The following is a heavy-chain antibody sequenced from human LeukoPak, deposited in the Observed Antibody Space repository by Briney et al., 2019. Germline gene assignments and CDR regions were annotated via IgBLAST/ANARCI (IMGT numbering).Heavy chain of an antibody. Sequence: GGSLRLSCAASGFTFSSYGMHWVRQAPGKGLEWVAVIWYDGSNKYYADSVKGRFTISRDNSKNTLYLQMNSLRAEDTAVYYCARDLSYGDYESNWFDPWGQGTLVTVSS. CDR2: IWYDGSNK. V-gene: IGHV3-33*01. CDR3: ARDLSYGDYESNWFDP. D-gene: IGHD4-17*01. J-gene: IGHJ5*02. CDR1: GFTFSSYG.